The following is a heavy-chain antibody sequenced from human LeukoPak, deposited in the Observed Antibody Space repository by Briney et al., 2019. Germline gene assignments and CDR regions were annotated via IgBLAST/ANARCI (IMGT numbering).Heavy chain of an antibody. CDR3: AKDANSGMATTLDFDY. CDR1: GFTVSSNY. D-gene: IGHD5-24*01. J-gene: IGHJ4*02. Sequence: GGSLRLSCAASGFTVSSNYMSWVRQAPGKGLEWVSVIYSGGSTYYADSVKGRFTISRDNSKNTLYLQMNSLRAEDTAVYYCAKDANSGMATTLDFDYWGQGTLVTVSS. V-gene: IGHV3-53*01. CDR2: IYSGGST.